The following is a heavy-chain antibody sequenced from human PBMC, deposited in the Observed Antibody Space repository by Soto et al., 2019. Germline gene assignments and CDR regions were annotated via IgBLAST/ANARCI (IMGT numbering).Heavy chain of an antibody. V-gene: IGHV3-30*18. CDR2: ISYDGSNK. J-gene: IGHJ6*02. CDR1: GFTFSSYG. Sequence: GGSLRLSCAASGFTFSSYGMHWVRQAPGKGLEWVAVISYDGSNKYYADSVKGRFTISRDNSKNTLYLQMNSLRAEDTAVYYCAKDRVALLYYYYGMDVWGQGTTVTVSS. D-gene: IGHD5-12*01. CDR3: AKDRVALLYYYYGMDV.